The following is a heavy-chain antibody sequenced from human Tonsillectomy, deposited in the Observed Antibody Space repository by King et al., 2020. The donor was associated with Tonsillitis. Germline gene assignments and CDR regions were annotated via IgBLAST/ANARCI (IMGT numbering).Heavy chain of an antibody. Sequence: VQLQESGPGLVKPSETLSLTCTVSGGSISSYYWSWIRQPPGKGLEWIGYIHYSGSTNYNPSLKSRVTISVDTSKSQFSLKLSSVTAADTAVYYCARHDGGSGWTEYFQHWGQSTLVTVSS. CDR3: ARHDGGSGWTEYFQH. J-gene: IGHJ1*01. CDR2: IHYSGST. D-gene: IGHD6-19*01. V-gene: IGHV4-59*08. CDR1: GGSISSYY.